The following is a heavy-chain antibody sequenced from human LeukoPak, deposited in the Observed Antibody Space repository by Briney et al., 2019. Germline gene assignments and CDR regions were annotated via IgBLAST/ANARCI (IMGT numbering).Heavy chain of an antibody. V-gene: IGHV3-23*01. CDR1: GFTFSSYA. J-gene: IGHJ4*02. Sequence: GASLRLSCAASGFTFSSYAMSWVRQAPGKGLEWVSAISSSGGSTFYADSVKGRFTISRDNSRNTLYLQMNSLRAEDTAVYYCAKEAAMAPYYFDYWGQGTLVTVSS. CDR3: AKEAAMAPYYFDY. CDR2: ISSSGGST. D-gene: IGHD5-18*01.